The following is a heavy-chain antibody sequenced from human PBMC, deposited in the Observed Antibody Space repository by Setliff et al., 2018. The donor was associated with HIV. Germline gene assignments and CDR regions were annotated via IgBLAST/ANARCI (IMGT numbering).Heavy chain of an antibody. CDR3: ARGGCSSTSCYNYYYYGMDV. Sequence: SCTVSGGSISSGDYYWSWIRQPPGKGLEWIGYIYYSGSTYYNPSLKSRVTISVDTSKNQFSLKLSSVTAADTAVYYCARGGCSSTSCYNYYYYGMDVWGQGTTVTVSS. J-gene: IGHJ6*02. D-gene: IGHD2-2*01. V-gene: IGHV4-30-4*08. CDR2: IYYSGST. CDR1: GGSISSGDYY.